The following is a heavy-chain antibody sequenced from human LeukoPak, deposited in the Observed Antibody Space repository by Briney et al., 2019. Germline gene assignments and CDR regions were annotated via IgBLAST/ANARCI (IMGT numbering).Heavy chain of an antibody. D-gene: IGHD3-16*01. CDR1: GFTFSRYA. CDR3: ARTGGWGRYWFDP. CDR2: IYGGGSR. J-gene: IGHJ5*02. Sequence: GGSLRLSCAASGFTFSRYAMSWVRQTPGKGLEWVSVIYGGGSRYYADSVKGRFTISRDNSKNTLYLQMNSLRAEDTAVYHCARTGGWGRYWFDPWGQGTLVSVSS. V-gene: IGHV3-66*01.